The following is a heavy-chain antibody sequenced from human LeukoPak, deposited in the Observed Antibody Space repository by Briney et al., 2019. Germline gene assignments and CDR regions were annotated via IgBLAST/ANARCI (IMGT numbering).Heavy chain of an antibody. V-gene: IGHV3-15*01. CDR3: TTDGGITIRPLFDF. J-gene: IGHJ4*02. Sequence: GGSLRLSCAASGITFSSAWMVWVRQAPGKGLEWVGRIKSKTDGGTTDYAAPVRGRFTISTDDSKITSYLQMNNLKIEDTAVYYCTTDGGITIRPLFDFWGQGTLVTVSS. CDR2: IKSKTDGGTT. CDR1: GITFSSAW. D-gene: IGHD1-14*01.